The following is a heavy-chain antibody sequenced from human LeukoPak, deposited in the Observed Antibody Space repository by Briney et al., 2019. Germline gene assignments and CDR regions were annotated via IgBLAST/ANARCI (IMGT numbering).Heavy chain of an antibody. CDR1: GFTFSSYW. CDR3: ASSSDYLEYFDY. V-gene: IGHV3-7*01. J-gene: IGHJ4*02. CDR2: IKQDGSEK. D-gene: IGHD4-17*01. Sequence: GGSLRLSCAASGFTFSSYWMSWVRQAPGEGLEWVANIKQDGSEKYYVDSVKGRFTISRDNAKNSLYLQMNSLRAEDTAVYYCASSSDYLEYFDYWGQGTLVTVSS.